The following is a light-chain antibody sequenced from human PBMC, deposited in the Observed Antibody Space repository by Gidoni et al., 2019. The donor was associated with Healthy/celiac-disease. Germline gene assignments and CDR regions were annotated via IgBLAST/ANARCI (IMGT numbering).Light chain of an antibody. CDR1: SPNIGSNT. CDR3: AAWDDSLNGVV. V-gene: IGLV1-44*01. CDR2: SNN. Sequence: QSVLTQPPSASGTPGQRVTISCSGSSPNIGSNTVNWYQQLPGTAPKLLLYSNNQRPSGVTDRFSGSKSGTSASLAISGLQSEDEADYYCAAWDDSLNGVVFGGGTKLTVL. J-gene: IGLJ2*01.